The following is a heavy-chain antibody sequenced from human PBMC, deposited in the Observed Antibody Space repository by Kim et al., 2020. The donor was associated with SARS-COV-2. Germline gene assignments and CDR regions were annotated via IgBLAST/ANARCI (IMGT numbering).Heavy chain of an antibody. Sequence: SETLSLTCTVSGGSISSSSYYWGWIRQPPGKGLEWIGSIYYSGSTYYNPSLKSRVTISVDTSKNQFSLKLSSVTAADTAVYYCARELRDPGALRWGQGTLVTVSS. D-gene: IGHD3-10*01. J-gene: IGHJ4*02. CDR3: ARELRDPGALR. CDR1: GGSISSSSYY. CDR2: IYYSGST. V-gene: IGHV4-39*07.